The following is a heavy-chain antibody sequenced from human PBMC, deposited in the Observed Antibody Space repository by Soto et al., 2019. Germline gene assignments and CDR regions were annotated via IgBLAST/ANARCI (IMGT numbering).Heavy chain of an antibody. CDR1: GFTFSHYC. V-gene: IGHV3-74*01. D-gene: IGHD1-1*01. CDR2: VNADGSLT. CDR3: VRGNPLNDY. J-gene: IGHJ4*02. Sequence: EVQLVESGGGLVQPGGSLRLSCAASGFTFSHYCMHWIRQTPGKGLVWVSRVNADGSLTAHADSVRGRFTISRDNAKNTLFLQMNSLRAEDTAVYYCVRGNPLNDYWGQGTLVTVSS.